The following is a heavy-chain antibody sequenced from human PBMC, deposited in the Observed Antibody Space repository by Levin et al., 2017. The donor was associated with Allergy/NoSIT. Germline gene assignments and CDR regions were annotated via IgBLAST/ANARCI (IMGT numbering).Heavy chain of an antibody. D-gene: IGHD3-10*01. CDR2: IYSGGST. CDR1: GFTVSSNY. CDR3: ARLWFGENAFDS. V-gene: IGHV3-66*04. Sequence: GGSLRLSCAASGFTVSSNYMSWVRQAPGKGLEWVSVIYSGGSTYYADSVKGRFTISRDNSKNTLYLQMNSLRAEDTAVYYCARLWFGENAFDSWGQGTMVTVSS. J-gene: IGHJ3*02.